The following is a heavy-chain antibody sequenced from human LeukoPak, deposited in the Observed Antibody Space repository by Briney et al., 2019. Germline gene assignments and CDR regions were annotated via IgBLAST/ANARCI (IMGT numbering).Heavy chain of an antibody. Sequence: SETLSLTCTVSGASISSGDYYWSWIRQSPGKGLEWIGYIYYSGTTYYNPSLKSRISISLDTSKNQFSLKLSSVTAADTAVYFCAREDRYFDFWGQGTLVTASS. V-gene: IGHV4-30-4*01. J-gene: IGHJ4*02. CDR2: IYYSGTT. CDR3: AREDRYFDF. CDR1: GASISSGDYY.